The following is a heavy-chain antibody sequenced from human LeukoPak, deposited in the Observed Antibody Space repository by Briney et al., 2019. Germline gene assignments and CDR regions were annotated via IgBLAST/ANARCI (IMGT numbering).Heavy chain of an antibody. V-gene: IGHV1-2*02. D-gene: IGHD2-2*01. Sequence: ASVKDSCKASGYTFTGYYMRWVRQAPGQGLEWMGWINPNSGGTNYAQKFQGRVTMTRDTSISTAYMELSRLRSDDTAVYYCARAVTNIVVVPAASFVRYYYYMDVWGKGTTVTVSS. CDR3: ARAVTNIVVVPAASFVRYYYYMDV. J-gene: IGHJ6*03. CDR2: INPNSGGT. CDR1: GYTFTGYY.